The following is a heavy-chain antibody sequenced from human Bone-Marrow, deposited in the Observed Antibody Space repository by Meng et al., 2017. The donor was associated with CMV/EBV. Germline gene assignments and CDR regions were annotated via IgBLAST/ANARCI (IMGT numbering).Heavy chain of an antibody. J-gene: IGHJ6*02. Sequence: GESLKISCAASGFTFSSYEMNWVRQAPGKGLEWVSYISSSGSTIYYAGSVKGRFTISRDNAKISLYLQMNNLRAEDTAVYYCARDQGEVVVVPAAHYYGMEVWGQGTTVTVSS. CDR3: ARDQGEVVVVPAAHYYGMEV. D-gene: IGHD2-2*01. V-gene: IGHV3-48*03. CDR1: GFTFSSYE. CDR2: ISSSGSTI.